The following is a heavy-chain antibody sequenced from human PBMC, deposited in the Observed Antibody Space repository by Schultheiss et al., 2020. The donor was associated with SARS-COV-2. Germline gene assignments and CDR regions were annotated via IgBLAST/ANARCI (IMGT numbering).Heavy chain of an antibody. J-gene: IGHJ4*02. CDR1: GGSISSYY. Sequence: SQTLSLTCTVSGGSISSYYWSWIRQPPGKGLEWIGEINHSGSTNYNPSLKSRVTISVDTSKNQFSLKLSSVTAADTAVYYCARGPYWYAAAAADYFDYWGQGTLVTVSS. CDR2: INHSGST. V-gene: IGHV4-59*12. D-gene: IGHD6-13*01. CDR3: ARGPYWYAAAAADYFDY.